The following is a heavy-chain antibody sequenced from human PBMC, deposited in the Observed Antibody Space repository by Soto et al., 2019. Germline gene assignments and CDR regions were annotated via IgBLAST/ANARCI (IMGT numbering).Heavy chain of an antibody. D-gene: IGHD2-2*01. CDR3: ARDIGRQLPFYGMDV. CDR1: GFPFSSYG. CDR2: IWYDGSNK. V-gene: IGHV3-33*01. Sequence: GGSLSLSCAASGFPFSSYGMHWVRQAPGKGLEWVAVIWYDGSNKYYADSVKGRFTISRDNSKNTLYLQMNSLRAEETAVYYCARDIGRQLPFYGMDVWGQGTTVTVSS. J-gene: IGHJ6*02.